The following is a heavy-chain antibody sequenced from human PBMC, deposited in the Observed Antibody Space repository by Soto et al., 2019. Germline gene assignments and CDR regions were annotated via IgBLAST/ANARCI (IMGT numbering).Heavy chain of an antibody. V-gene: IGHV1-18*01. CDR1: GYTFTSYG. J-gene: IGHJ6*02. CDR3: ARDSPVLRYFDGVGPGNYYGMDV. Sequence: QVQLVQSGAEVKKPGASVKVSCKASGYTFTSYGIIWVRQAPGQGLEWMGWISAYNGNTNYAQKLQGRVTMTTDTSTSTAYMELRSLRSDDTAVYYCARDSPVLRYFDGVGPGNYYGMDVWGQGTTVTVSS. CDR2: ISAYNGNT. D-gene: IGHD3-9*01.